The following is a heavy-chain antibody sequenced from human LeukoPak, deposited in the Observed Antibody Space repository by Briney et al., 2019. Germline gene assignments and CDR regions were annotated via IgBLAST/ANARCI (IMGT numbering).Heavy chain of an antibody. D-gene: IGHD6-13*01. CDR1: GFTLSTYA. V-gene: IGHV3-23*01. CDR3: AKSPRSAADNWFDP. J-gene: IGHJ5*02. Sequence: GGSLRLSCAASGFTLSTYAMNWVRQAPGKGLEWVSGISAGGGSTYYADSVKGRFTISRDNSKNTLYLRMNSLTVEDTAVYYCAKSPRSAADNWFDPWGQGTLVTVSS. CDR2: ISAGGGST.